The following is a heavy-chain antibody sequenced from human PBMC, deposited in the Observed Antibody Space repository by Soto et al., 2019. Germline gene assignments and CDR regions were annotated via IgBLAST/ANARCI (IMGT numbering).Heavy chain of an antibody. J-gene: IGHJ6*02. CDR2: VHYTGRT. D-gene: IGHD2-15*01. CDR1: GGSVSSNAYY. Sequence: SETLSLTCTVSGGSVSSNAYYWTWIGQPPAKGLEWIGCVHYTGRTNYNPSLKSRVTISVDTSKNQFSLKLSSVTAADTAVHYCARDQDFGGGGLVYYYYGMDVWCQGPTVT. CDR3: ARDQDFGGGGLVYYYYGMDV. V-gene: IGHV4-61*08.